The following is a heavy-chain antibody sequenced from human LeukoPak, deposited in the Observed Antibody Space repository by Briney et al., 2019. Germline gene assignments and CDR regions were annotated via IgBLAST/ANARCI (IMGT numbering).Heavy chain of an antibody. CDR1: GGSISSGGYY. CDR2: IYYSGST. D-gene: IGHD7-27*01. V-gene: IGHV4-31*03. J-gene: IGHJ3*02. CDR3: AASTGEVAPDAFDI. Sequence: SETLSLTCTVSGGSISSGGYYWSWIRQHPGKGLEWIGYIYYSGSTYYNPSLKSRVTISVDRSKNQFSLRLSSVTAADTAVYYCAASTGEVAPDAFDIWGQGTMVTVSS.